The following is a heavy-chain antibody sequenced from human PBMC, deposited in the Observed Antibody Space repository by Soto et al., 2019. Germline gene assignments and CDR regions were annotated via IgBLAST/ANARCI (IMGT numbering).Heavy chain of an antibody. CDR2: MSYSRST. V-gene: IGHV4-39*01. CDR1: GGSISSNNYY. D-gene: IGHD5-18*01. CDR3: ARMDTDYGMDV. Sequence: PSETLSLTCFVSGGSISSNNYYWGWIRQPPGKGLEWIGSMSYSRSTYYNPPLKSRVTISVDTSKNQFSLKLTSVTAADTAVYYCARMDTDYGMDVWGQGTTVTVSS. J-gene: IGHJ6*02.